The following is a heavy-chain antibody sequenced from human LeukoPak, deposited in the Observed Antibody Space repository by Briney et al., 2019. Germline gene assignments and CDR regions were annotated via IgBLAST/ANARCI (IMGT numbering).Heavy chain of an antibody. J-gene: IGHJ3*02. CDR3: AETTGDLDAFDI. Sequence: GASVKVSCKVSGYTFTYRYLHWVRQAPGQALEWMGWITPFNGNTNYAQKFQDRVTITRDRSMTTAYMELSSLRSEDTAMYYCAETTGDLDAFDIWGQGTMVTVSS. CDR2: ITPFNGNT. D-gene: IGHD7-27*01. CDR1: GYTFTYRY. V-gene: IGHV1-45*02.